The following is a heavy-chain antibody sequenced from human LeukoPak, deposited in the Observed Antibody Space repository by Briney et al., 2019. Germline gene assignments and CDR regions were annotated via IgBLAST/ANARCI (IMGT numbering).Heavy chain of an antibody. Sequence: SETLSLTXTVSRGSISSGNYYWSWIRQPPGKGLELIGYIYYSGSTYYNPSLKSRVTISVDTSKNQFSLKLSAWTAADPPVYYCARAGGGGSYDPWFDPWGQGTLVTVSS. CDR3: ARAGGGGSYDPWFDP. CDR2: IYYSGST. J-gene: IGHJ5*02. CDR1: RGSISSGNYY. V-gene: IGHV4-30-4*08. D-gene: IGHD1-26*01.